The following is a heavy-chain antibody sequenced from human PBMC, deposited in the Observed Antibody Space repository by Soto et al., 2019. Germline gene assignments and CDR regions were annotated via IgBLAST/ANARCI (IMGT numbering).Heavy chain of an antibody. D-gene: IGHD3-22*01. CDR2: IEGWTDGGRV. Sequence: EVPLVESGGALVKPGESLTLSCAASGFTFNSAWMTWVRQAPGKGLEWVGRIEGWTDGGRVDTAAPVKGRFTISRDDSKNKFYLKMNSLKSDDTAVYYCTTWRGEKSCTSVSCYGDGAYWGQGTLVTVSS. V-gene: IGHV3-15*02. CDR3: TTWRGEKSCTSVSCYGDGAY. J-gene: IGHJ4*02. CDR1: GFTFNSAW.